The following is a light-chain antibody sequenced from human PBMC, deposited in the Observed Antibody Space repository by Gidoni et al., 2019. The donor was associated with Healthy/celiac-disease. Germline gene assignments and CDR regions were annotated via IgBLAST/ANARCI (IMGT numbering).Light chain of an antibody. CDR2: KDS. Sequence: SYGLTQPSSVSVSPGQTARITCSGDVLAKKYARWFQQKPGQAPVLVIYKDSERPSGIPERFSGSSSGTTVTLTISGAQVEDEADYYCYSAADNNRVFGGGTKLTVL. V-gene: IGLV3-27*01. J-gene: IGLJ2*01. CDR1: VLAKKY. CDR3: YSAADNNRV.